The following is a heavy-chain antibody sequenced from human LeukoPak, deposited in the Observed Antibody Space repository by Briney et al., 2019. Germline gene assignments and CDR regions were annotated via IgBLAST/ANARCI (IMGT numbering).Heavy chain of an antibody. Sequence: SETLSLTCTVSGGSISSVNYYWGWIRQPPGKGLEWIGYIYYSGSTHYNPSLKSRVTISVDTSKNQFSLKLSSVTAADTAVYYCARTEESGYSYRYFGYYYYMDVWGKGTTVTVSS. CDR3: ARTEESGYSYRYFGYYYYMDV. J-gene: IGHJ6*03. V-gene: IGHV4-61*01. CDR1: GGSISSVNYY. D-gene: IGHD5-18*01. CDR2: IYYSGST.